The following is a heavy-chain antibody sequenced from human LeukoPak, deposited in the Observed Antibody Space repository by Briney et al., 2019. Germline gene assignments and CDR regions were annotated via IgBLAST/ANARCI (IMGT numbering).Heavy chain of an antibody. CDR1: GFTFSSYS. J-gene: IGHJ4*02. CDR3: ASPVTNYDFWSGSPGLDY. V-gene: IGHV3-48*01. D-gene: IGHD3-3*01. Sequence: GGSLRLSCAASGFTFSSYSMNWVRQAPGKGLEWVSYISSSSSTIYYADSVKGRFTISRDNAKNSLYLQMNSLRAEDTAVYYCASPVTNYDFWSGSPGLDYWGQGTLVTVSS. CDR2: ISSSSSTI.